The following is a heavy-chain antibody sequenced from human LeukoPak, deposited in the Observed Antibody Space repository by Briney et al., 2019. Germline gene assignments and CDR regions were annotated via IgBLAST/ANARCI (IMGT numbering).Heavy chain of an antibody. CDR1: GFTFSDYY. CDR3: ARSVGLYYSMDV. D-gene: IGHD2-15*01. V-gene: IGHV3-11*01. CDR2: ISGSGTNL. J-gene: IGHJ6*02. Sequence: TGGSLRLSCEACGFTFSDYYMSWIRQAPGRGLEWVSYISGSGTNLYYADSVKGRFIISRDKAKNLLYLQMNSLRAEDTAVYYCARSVGLYYSMDVWGQGATVTVSS.